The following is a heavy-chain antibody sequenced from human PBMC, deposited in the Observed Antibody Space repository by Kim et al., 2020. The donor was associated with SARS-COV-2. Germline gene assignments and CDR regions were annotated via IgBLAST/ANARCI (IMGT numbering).Heavy chain of an antibody. D-gene: IGHD6-6*01. CDR3: ARDLVTHSSSSAFDY. V-gene: IGHV6-1*01. J-gene: IGHJ4*02. Sequence: VSVKSRITTNPDTSKNQFSLQLNSVTPEDTAVYYCARDLVTHSSSSAFDYWGQGTLVTVSS.